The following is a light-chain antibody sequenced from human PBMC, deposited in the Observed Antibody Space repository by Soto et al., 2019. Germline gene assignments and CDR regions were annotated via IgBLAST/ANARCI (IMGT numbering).Light chain of an antibody. J-gene: IGKJ4*01. CDR3: QQRSDWPSLT. Sequence: EIVLTQSPATLSLSPGERATLSCRASQSVSSYLAWYQQKPGQAPRRLIYDTSNRATGIPARFSGSGSGTDFTLTISSLEPEDFAVYYCQQRSDWPSLTFGGGTKVEIQ. CDR1: QSVSSY. CDR2: DTS. V-gene: IGKV3-11*01.